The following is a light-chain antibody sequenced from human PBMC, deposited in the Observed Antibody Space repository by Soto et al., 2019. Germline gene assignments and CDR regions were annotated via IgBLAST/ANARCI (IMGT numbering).Light chain of an antibody. Sequence: IQMTQSPSSLAVSVGDRVTISCRAGRAMSTYLNWYQQRLGTAPKLLIYTTSNLHSGVPSRFSGNGSGTDFTLTISSLQPEDIATYYCQQSYGTPRTFGQGTKLEI. CDR3: QQSYGTPRT. V-gene: IGKV1-39*01. CDR2: TTS. CDR1: RAMSTY. J-gene: IGKJ2*01.